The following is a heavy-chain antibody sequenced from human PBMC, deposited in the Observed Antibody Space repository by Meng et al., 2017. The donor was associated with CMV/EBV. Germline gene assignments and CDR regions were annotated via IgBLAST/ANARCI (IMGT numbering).Heavy chain of an antibody. Sequence: GESLKISCAASGFTFSSYSMNWVRQAPGKGLEWVSSISSSSSYIYYADSVKGRFIISRDNAKNSPYLQMNSLRAEDTAVYYCARGGYDYVWGSYRSDAFDIWGQGTMVTVSS. D-gene: IGHD3-16*02. J-gene: IGHJ3*02. CDR2: ISSSSSYI. CDR1: GFTFSSYS. CDR3: ARGGYDYVWGSYRSDAFDI. V-gene: IGHV3-21*01.